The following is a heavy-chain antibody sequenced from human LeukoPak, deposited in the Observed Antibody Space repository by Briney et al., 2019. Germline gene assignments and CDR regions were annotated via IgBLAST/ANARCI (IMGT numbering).Heavy chain of an antibody. CDR3: AKHRVGEGYIVVVMAIKARNDAFDI. CDR2: ISGSGGST. V-gene: IGHV3-23*01. D-gene: IGHD2-21*01. Sequence: PWVSLRLSCAGSGFTFSSYAMSWVRQAPGKGLEWVSAISGSGGSTYYADSVKGRFTISRDNSKNTLYLQMNSLRAEDTAVYYCAKHRVGEGYIVVVMAIKARNDAFDIWGQRTMVTVPS. CDR1: GFTFSSYA. J-gene: IGHJ3*02.